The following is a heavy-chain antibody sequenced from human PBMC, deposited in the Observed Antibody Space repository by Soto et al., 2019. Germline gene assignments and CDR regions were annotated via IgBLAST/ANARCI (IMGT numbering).Heavy chain of an antibody. CDR3: ARDGVVGPCPNVFDF. V-gene: IGHV1-8*01. J-gene: IGHJ3*01. CDR1: GYTFITYD. Sequence: QVQLVQSGAEVKKPGASVKVSCKASGYTFITYDINWVRQATGQGLEWMGWMNPNSGNTGFAQRFQGRVTMTRNTSISTAYMELNSLRSEDTAVYYCARDGVVGPCPNVFDFWGQGTKVTVSS. CDR2: MNPNSGNT. D-gene: IGHD1-26*01.